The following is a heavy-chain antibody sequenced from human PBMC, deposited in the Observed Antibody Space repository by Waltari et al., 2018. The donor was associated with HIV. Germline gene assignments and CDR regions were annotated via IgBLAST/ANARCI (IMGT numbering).Heavy chain of an antibody. J-gene: IGHJ3*02. CDR2: ISYDGSNK. CDR3: AREADIAADAFDI. V-gene: IGHV3-30-3*01. Sequence: QVQLVESGGGVVQPGRSLRLSCAASGFTFSSYAMHWVRQAPGKGLEWLTIISYDGSNKYYADSVKGRFTISRDNSKNTLYLQMNSLRAEDTAVYYCAREADIAADAFDIWGQGTMVTVSS. D-gene: IGHD6-13*01. CDR1: GFTFSSYA.